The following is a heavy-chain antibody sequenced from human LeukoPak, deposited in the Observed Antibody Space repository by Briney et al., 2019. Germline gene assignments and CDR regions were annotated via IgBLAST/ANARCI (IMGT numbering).Heavy chain of an antibody. Sequence: ASVKVSCKASGYTFTGYYMHWVRQAPGQGLEWMGWINPNSGGTNYAQKFQGWVTMTRDTSISTAYMELSRLRSDDTAVYYCATVLNVDTAMAGFDYWGQGTLVTVSS. CDR3: ATVLNVDTAMAGFDY. J-gene: IGHJ4*02. CDR2: INPNSGGT. V-gene: IGHV1-2*04. CDR1: GYTFTGYY. D-gene: IGHD5-18*01.